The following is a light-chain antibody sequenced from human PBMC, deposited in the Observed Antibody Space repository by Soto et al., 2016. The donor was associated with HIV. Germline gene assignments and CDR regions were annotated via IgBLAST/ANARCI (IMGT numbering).Light chain of an antibody. CDR1: NVGSKS. V-gene: IGLV3-21*01. J-gene: IGLJ1*01. CDR3: QVWDIKDYI. CDR2: QDN. Sequence: SYELTQPPSVSVAPGKTARITCGGNNVGSKSVCWYQQKPGQSPALVIYQDNKRPSGIPERFSGSNSGNTATLTISGTQAMDEADYYCQVWDIKDYIFGPGTKVTVL.